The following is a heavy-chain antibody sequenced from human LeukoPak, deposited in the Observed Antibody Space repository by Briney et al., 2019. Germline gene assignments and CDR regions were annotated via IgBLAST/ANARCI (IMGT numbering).Heavy chain of an antibody. CDR3: AKVSGSGAPMVRGVNWYFDL. CDR2: ISWHSCRI. J-gene: IGHJ2*01. CDR1: GFTFDDYA. Sequence: GRSLRLSCAASGFTFDDYAMHWVRQAPGKGLEWVAGISWHSCRIGYADSVKGRFTISRDNAKNSLYLQMTSLRAEDRALYYCAKVSGSGAPMVRGVNWYFDLWGRGTLVTVSS. D-gene: IGHD3-10*01. V-gene: IGHV3-9*01.